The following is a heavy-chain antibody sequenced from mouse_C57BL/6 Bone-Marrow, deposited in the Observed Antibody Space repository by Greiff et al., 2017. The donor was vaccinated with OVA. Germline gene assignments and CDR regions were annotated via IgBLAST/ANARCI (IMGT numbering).Heavy chain of an antibody. V-gene: IGHV5-2*01. Sequence: EVKLVESGGGLVQPGESLKLSCESTEYEFPSHDISWVRKTPEKRLELVAAINRDGGSTYYPDTMERRFIIARDNTKRPLYLQMSSLRSEDTALYYCARWLRQGVGYFDYWGQGTTLTVSS. CDR2: INRDGGST. CDR3: ARWLRQGVGYFDY. D-gene: IGHD2-2*01. CDR1: EYEFPSHD. J-gene: IGHJ2*01.